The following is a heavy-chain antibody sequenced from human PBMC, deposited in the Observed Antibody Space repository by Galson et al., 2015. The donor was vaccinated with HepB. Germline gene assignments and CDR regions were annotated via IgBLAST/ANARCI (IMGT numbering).Heavy chain of an antibody. CDR2: INPNSGGT. CDR3: AREEKTYYYDSSGPGGAFDI. CDR1: GYAFTGYY. D-gene: IGHD3-22*01. J-gene: IGHJ3*02. V-gene: IGHV1-2*02. Sequence: SVKVSCKASGYAFTGYYMHWVRQAPGQGLEWMGWINPNSGGTNYAQKFQGRVTMTRDTSISTAYMELSRLRSDDTAVYYCAREEKTYYYDSSGPGGAFDIWCQVTMVTVSS.